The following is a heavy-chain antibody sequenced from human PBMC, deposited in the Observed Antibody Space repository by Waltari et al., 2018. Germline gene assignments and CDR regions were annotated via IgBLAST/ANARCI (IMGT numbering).Heavy chain of an antibody. CDR3: ARELVGYYDSSGYLDY. V-gene: IGHV3-48*03. CDR2: ISSSGSTI. J-gene: IGHJ4*02. D-gene: IGHD3-22*01. CDR1: GFTFSSYE. Sequence: EVQLVESGGGLVQPGGSLRLSCAASGFTFSSYEMNWVRQAPGKGLEWVSYISSSGSTIYYADSVKGRFTISRDNAKNSLYLQMNSLRAEDTAVYYCARELVGYYDSSGYLDYWGQGTLVTVSS.